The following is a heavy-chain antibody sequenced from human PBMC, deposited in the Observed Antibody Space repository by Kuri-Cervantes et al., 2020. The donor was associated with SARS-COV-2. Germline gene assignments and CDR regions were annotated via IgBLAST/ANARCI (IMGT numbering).Heavy chain of an antibody. CDR2: ISSSSSYI. Sequence: GGSLRLSCAASGFTFSSYSMNWVRQAPGKGPEWVSSISSSSSYISYADSMKGRFTISRDNAKNSLYLQMNSLRAEDTAVYYCARGNYVMYSRSPTAPSDYWGQGTLVTVSS. CDR3: ARGNYVMYSRSPTAPSDY. V-gene: IGHV3-21*01. J-gene: IGHJ4*02. D-gene: IGHD3-16*01. CDR1: GFTFSSYS.